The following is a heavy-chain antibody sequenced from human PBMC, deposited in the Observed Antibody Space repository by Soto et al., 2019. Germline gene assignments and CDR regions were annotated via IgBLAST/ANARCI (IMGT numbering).Heavy chain of an antibody. Sequence: SETLSLTCTVSGGSISSGGYYWSWIRQHPGKGLEWIGYIYYSGSTYYNPSLKSRVTISVDTSKNQFSLKLSSVTAADTAVYYCARSEWSPLYYMDVWGKGTTVTVSS. J-gene: IGHJ6*03. V-gene: IGHV4-31*03. CDR3: ARSEWSPLYYMDV. CDR1: GGSISSGGYY. D-gene: IGHD3-3*01. CDR2: IYYSGST.